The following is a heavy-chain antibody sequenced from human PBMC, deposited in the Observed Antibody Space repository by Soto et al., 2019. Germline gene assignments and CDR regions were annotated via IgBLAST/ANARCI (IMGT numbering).Heavy chain of an antibody. D-gene: IGHD2-2*01. J-gene: IGHJ6*02. CDR3: ARYVPAAGFHYYYYYGMDV. Sequence: ASVKVSCKASGGTFSSYAISWVRQAPGQGLEWMGGIIPIFGTANYVQKFQGRVTITADKSTSTAYMELSSLRSEDTAVYYCARYVPAAGFHYYYYYGMDVWGQGTTVTVSS. V-gene: IGHV1-69*06. CDR1: GGTFSSYA. CDR2: IIPIFGTA.